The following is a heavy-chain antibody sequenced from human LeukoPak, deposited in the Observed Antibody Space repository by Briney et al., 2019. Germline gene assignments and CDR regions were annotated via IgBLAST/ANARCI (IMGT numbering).Heavy chain of an antibody. CDR3: ARDGGMDV. V-gene: IGHV1-2*02. Sequence: ASVKVSCKASGYTFTNYGISWVRQAPGQGLEWMGWINLNSGVTNYPQKFQGRVTMTRDTSISTAYLELSRLRSDDTAVYYCARDGGMDVWGQGTTVTVSS. CDR2: INLNSGVT. J-gene: IGHJ6*02. CDR1: GYTFTNYG.